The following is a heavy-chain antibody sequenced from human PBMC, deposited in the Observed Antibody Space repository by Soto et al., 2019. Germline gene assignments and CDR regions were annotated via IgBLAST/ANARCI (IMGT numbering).Heavy chain of an antibody. J-gene: IGHJ3*02. D-gene: IGHD1-26*01. CDR3: ARSGSYYAFDI. Sequence: PSETLSLTCTVSGGSISSYYWRWIRQPPGKGLEWIGYIYYSGSTNYNPSLKSRVTISVDTSKNQFSLKLSSVTAADTAVYYCARSGSYYAFDIWGQGTMVTVSS. V-gene: IGHV4-59*01. CDR2: IYYSGST. CDR1: GGSISSYY.